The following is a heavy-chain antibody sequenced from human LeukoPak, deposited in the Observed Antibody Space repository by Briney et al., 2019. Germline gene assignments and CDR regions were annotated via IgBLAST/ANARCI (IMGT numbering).Heavy chain of an antibody. CDR3: AKDRRAVAAPPDAFDI. Sequence: PGGSLRLSCAASGFTFSSYAMSWVRQALGKGLEWVSAISGSGGSTYYADSVKGRFTISRDNSKNTLYLQMNSLRAEDTAVYYCAKDRRAVAAPPDAFDIWGQGTMVTVSS. V-gene: IGHV3-23*01. CDR2: ISGSGGST. CDR1: GFTFSSYA. D-gene: IGHD6-19*01. J-gene: IGHJ3*02.